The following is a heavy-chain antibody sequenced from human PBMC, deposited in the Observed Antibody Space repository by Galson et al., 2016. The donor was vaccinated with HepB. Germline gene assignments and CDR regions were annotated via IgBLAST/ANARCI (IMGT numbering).Heavy chain of an antibody. J-gene: IGHJ4*01. CDR1: GFSFSSIW. D-gene: IGHD2-15*01. V-gene: IGHV3-7*01. CDR3: ATHGSIGY. CDR2: MNQHGDEK. Sequence: SLRLSCAASGFSFSSIWMSWVRQAPGKGLEWVANMNQHGDEKYYVDSVKGRFTISRDNAKNSLYLDMNSLRAEDTAVYYCATHGSIGYWGQGTLVTVSS.